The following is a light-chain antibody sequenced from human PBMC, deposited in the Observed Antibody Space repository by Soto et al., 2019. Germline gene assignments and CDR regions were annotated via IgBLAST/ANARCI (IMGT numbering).Light chain of an antibody. J-gene: IGKJ1*01. V-gene: IGKV1-5*01. CDR2: DAS. CDR1: QSISYW. Sequence: IQMTQSPSTLSASVGDRVTITCRASQSISYWLAWYQQKPGKAPKVLIYDASSLESGVPSRFSGSGSGTESTLTISSLQPVDFATYYCQQYNSYSPSTFGQGTKVEIK. CDR3: QQYNSYSPST.